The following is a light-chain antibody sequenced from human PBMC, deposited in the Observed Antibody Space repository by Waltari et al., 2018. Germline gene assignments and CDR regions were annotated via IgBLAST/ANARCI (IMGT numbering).Light chain of an antibody. CDR2: QDN. CDR1: EVGGKY. CDR3: QAWDSSTLV. J-gene: IGLJ2*01. Sequence: SYELSQPPSMSASPGQTASITCPGDEVGGKYATWYHQNPGQSPVLVIFQDNKRPSGIPERFSGSNSGNTATLTISGTQAMDEADYYCQAWDSSTLVFGGGTKLTVL. V-gene: IGLV3-1*01.